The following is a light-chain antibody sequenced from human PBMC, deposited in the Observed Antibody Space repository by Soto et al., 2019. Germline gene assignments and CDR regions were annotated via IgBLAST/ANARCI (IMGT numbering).Light chain of an antibody. CDR2: GAS. V-gene: IGKV3-20*01. J-gene: IGKJ1*01. CDR1: QSVNSNY. CDR3: QESPRT. Sequence: EIVWTQSPGTLSLPPGERATLSCRASQSVNSNYLAWYQQKRGQAPRLLIYGASSRATGIPERFSGSGSGTDFTLTISRLEPEDFAVYYCQESPRTFGQGTKVDIK.